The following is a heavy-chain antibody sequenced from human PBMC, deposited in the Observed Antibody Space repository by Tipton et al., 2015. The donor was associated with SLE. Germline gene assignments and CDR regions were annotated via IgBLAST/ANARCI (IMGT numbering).Heavy chain of an antibody. CDR2: IYTSGST. CDR3: ARAQRLVRWLDP. D-gene: IGHD6-13*01. V-gene: IGHV4-61*02. CDR1: GGSISRGSYY. J-gene: IGHJ5*02. Sequence: TLSLTCTVSGGSISRGSYYWSWIRQSAGKGLEWIGRIYTSGSTNYNPSLKSRVTISVDTSKNQFSLKLSSVTAADTAVYYCARAQRLVRWLDPWGQGTLVTVSS.